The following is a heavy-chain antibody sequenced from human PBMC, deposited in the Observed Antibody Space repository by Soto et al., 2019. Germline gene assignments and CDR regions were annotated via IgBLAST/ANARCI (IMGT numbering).Heavy chain of an antibody. V-gene: IGHV3-9*01. CDR3: AKDRLYYYDSSGYRNPYAFDI. CDR2: ISWNSGSI. CDR1: GFTFDDYA. D-gene: IGHD3-22*01. J-gene: IGHJ3*02. Sequence: EVQLVESGGGLVQPGRSLRLSCAASGFTFDDYAMHWVRQAPGKGLEWVSGISWNSGSIGYADSVKGRFTISRDNAKNSMYLQMNSLRAEDTALYYCAKDRLYYYDSSGYRNPYAFDIWGQGTMVTVSS.